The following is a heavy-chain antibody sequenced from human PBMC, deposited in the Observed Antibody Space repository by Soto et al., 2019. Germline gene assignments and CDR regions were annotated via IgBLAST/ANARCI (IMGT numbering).Heavy chain of an antibody. J-gene: IGHJ4*02. D-gene: IGHD2-15*01. CDR1: GFTFSSYW. Sequence: EVQLVESGGGLVQPGGSLRLSCAASGFTFSSYWVHGVRQAPGKGLVWVSRINSDGSSTSYADSVKGRFTISRDNAKNTLYLQMNSLRAEDTAVYYCVRTSLVVAAATREDYWGQGTLVTVSS. V-gene: IGHV3-74*01. CDR3: VRTSLVVAAATREDY. CDR2: INSDGSST.